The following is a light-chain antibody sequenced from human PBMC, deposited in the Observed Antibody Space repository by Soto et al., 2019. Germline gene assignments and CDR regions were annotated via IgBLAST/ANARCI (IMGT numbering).Light chain of an antibody. CDR3: QQRGSWADT. V-gene: IGKV3-11*01. CDR2: DAS. CDR1: QSVSSY. J-gene: IGKJ2*01. Sequence: EIVLTQSPATLSLSPGERVTLSCRASQSVSSYLAWFQHKPGQAPRLLIYDASNRATGVPPRFSGSGSGTDFTLTISSLEPEDFAVYYCQQRGSWADTFCQGTKVEIK.